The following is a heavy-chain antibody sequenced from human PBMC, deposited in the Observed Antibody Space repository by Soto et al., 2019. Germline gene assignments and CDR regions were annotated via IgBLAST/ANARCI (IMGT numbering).Heavy chain of an antibody. D-gene: IGHD6-19*01. J-gene: IGHJ6*02. CDR1: GYTFNDYW. CDR3: ARDRGSGFHGQDAWCMDV. CDR2: IKGDESEK. V-gene: IGHV3-7*05. Sequence: EVHLVESGGGLVQPGGSLRLSCAASGYTFNDYWMAWVRQTPGKGLEWVANIKGDESEKYYEDSVRGRFTITRDNAKNSLYLQMNSLGVEDTAVYYCARDRGSGFHGQDAWCMDVWGQGTTVTVSS.